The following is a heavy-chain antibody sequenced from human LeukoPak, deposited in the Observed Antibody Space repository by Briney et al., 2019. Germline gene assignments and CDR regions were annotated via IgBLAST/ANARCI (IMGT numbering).Heavy chain of an antibody. Sequence: GGSLRLSCAASGFTFSSYSMNWVRQAPGKGLEWVSYISSSSSTIYYADSVKGRFTISRDNAKNSLYLQMNSLRAEDTAVYYCARGEGSSWYYYYYYMDVWGKGTTVTVSS. J-gene: IGHJ6*03. CDR2: ISSSSSTI. CDR1: GFTFSSYS. CDR3: ARGEGSSWYYYYYYMDV. V-gene: IGHV3-48*04. D-gene: IGHD6-13*01.